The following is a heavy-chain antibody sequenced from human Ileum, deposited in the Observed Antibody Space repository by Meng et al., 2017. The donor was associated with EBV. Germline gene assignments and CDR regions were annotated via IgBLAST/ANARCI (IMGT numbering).Heavy chain of an antibody. V-gene: IGHV4-4*02. J-gene: IGHJ4*02. CDR1: GGSISVSNW. CDR2: MSDSGIT. Sequence: HVQPPEWGPGLLNPSGTLSLTCAVSGGSISVSNWWSWVRQSPEKGLEWIGEMSDSGITHYNPSLKSRVTISADKSNNQFSLKLTSVTSADTAVYFCAKNGEKYFEYWGQGTLVTVSS. CDR3: AKNGEKYFEY.